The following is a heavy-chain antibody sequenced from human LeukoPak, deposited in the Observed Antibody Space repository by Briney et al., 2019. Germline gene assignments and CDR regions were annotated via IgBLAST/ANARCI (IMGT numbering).Heavy chain of an antibody. CDR3: AKDMEDIVATDRVDY. D-gene: IGHD5-12*01. V-gene: IGHV3-23*01. Sequence: PGGSLRLSCAASGFTFSSYAMSWVRQAPGKGLEWVSAISGSGGSTYYADSVEGRFTISRDNSKNTLYLQMNSLRAEDTAVYYCAKDMEDIVATDRVDYWGQGTLVTVSS. CDR1: GFTFSSYA. J-gene: IGHJ4*02. CDR2: ISGSGGST.